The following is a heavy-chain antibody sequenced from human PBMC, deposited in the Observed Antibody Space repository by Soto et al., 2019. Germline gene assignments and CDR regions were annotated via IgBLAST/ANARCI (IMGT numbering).Heavy chain of an antibody. CDR1: GFTFSSYA. V-gene: IGHV3-23*01. J-gene: IGHJ4*02. D-gene: IGHD1-1*01. Sequence: GGSLRLSCAASGFTFSSYAMSWVRQAPGKGLEWVSAISGSGGSTYYADSVKGRFTISRDNSKNTLYLQMNSLRAEDTAVYYCAKDGAMNWNPFGAIEMFDYWGQGTLVTVSS. CDR2: ISGSGGST. CDR3: AKDGAMNWNPFGAIEMFDY.